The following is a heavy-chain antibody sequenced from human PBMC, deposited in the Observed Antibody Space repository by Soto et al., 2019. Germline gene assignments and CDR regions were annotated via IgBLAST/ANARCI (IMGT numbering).Heavy chain of an antibody. V-gene: IGHV3-66*01. CDR1: GFTVTSKY. Sequence: DVQLVESGGGLVQPGGSLTLSCAGSGFTVTSKYMSWVRQAPGKGLEWVSLIQSGGSTFYADSVKGRFSISRDNSKNTVYLQMNSLRAEDTAVYYCAKGIIGTTGLDYWGQGTLVTVSS. J-gene: IGHJ4*02. CDR2: IQSGGST. D-gene: IGHD1-1*01. CDR3: AKGIIGTTGLDY.